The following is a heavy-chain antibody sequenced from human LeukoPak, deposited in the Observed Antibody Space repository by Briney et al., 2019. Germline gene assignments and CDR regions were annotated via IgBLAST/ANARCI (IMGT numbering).Heavy chain of an antibody. CDR2: TYYRSKWFN. CDR3: ARGRITMVRGVIIRSVYNWFDP. Sequence: SQTLSLTCAISGDSVSRKSAAWNWIRQSPSRGLEWLGRTYYRSKWFNEYAVSVKSRITINPDTSKNQFSLKLSSVTAADTAVYYCARGRITMVRGVIIRSVYNWFDPWGQGTLVTVSS. CDR1: GDSVSRKSAA. D-gene: IGHD3-10*01. J-gene: IGHJ5*02. V-gene: IGHV6-1*01.